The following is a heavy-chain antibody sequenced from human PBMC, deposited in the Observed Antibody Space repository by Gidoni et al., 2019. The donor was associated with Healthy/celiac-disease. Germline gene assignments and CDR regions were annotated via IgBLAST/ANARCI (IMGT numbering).Heavy chain of an antibody. V-gene: IGHV3-66*01. CDR2: IYSGGST. Sequence: EVQLVESGGGLVQPGGSLRLSCAASGFTVSSNYMSWVRQAPGKGLEWVSVIYSGGSTYYADSVKGRFTISRDNSKNTLYLQMNSLRAEDTAVYYCARDGGSSDYYYYGMDVWGQGTTVTVSS. CDR1: GFTVSSNY. J-gene: IGHJ6*02. D-gene: IGHD6-6*01. CDR3: ARDGGSSDYYYYGMDV.